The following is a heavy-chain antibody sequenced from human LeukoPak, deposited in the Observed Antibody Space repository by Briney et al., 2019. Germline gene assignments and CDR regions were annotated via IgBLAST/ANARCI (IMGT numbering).Heavy chain of an antibody. CDR2: ISGSGGST. CDR1: GFTFSSYA. Sequence: PGGSLRLSCAASGFTFSSYAMSWVRQAPGKGLEWVSAISGSGGSTYYADSVKGRFTISRDNSKNTLYLQMNSLRAEDTAVYYCAKAAIFGVVIPNWFDPWDQGTLVTVSS. D-gene: IGHD3-3*01. J-gene: IGHJ5*02. CDR3: AKAAIFGVVIPNWFDP. V-gene: IGHV3-23*01.